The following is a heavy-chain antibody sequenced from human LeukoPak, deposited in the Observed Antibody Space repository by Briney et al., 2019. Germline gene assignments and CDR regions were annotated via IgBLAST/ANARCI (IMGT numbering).Heavy chain of an antibody. J-gene: IGHJ4*02. CDR1: GFSISNYY. CDR2: IYDTGGT. Sequence: GGSLRLSCAASGFSISNYYMTWVRQAPGKGLEWLSVIYDTGGTYYADSVKGRFTISRDTAKNVVYLQMHSLRAEDTAVYYCTSSAWDYWGQGTLVTVSS. V-gene: IGHV3-66*01. CDR3: TSSAWDY. D-gene: IGHD6-25*01.